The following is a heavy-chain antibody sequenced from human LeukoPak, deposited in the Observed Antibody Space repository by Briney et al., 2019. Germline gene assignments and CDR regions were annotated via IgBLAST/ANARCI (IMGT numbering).Heavy chain of an antibody. CDR1: GDSISSYY. CDR2: IYYSGST. CDR3: ARGGPFTMIVTNAFDI. D-gene: IGHD3-22*01. Sequence: SETLSLTCTVSGDSISSYYWSWIRQPPGKGLEWIGYIYYSGSTNYNPSLKSRVTISVDTSKNQFSLKLSSVTAADTAVYYCARGGPFTMIVTNAFDIWGQGTMVTVSS. V-gene: IGHV4-59*01. J-gene: IGHJ3*02.